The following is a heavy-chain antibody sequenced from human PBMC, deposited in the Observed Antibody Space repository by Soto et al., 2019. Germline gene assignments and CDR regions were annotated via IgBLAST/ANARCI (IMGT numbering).Heavy chain of an antibody. CDR2: IIPIFGTA. CDR3: ASLPRGGYYPYYFDY. D-gene: IGHD3-3*01. Sequence: VQLVESGGGLVKPGSSVKVSCKASGGTFSSYAISWVRQAPGQGLEWMGGIIPIFGTANYAQKFQGRVTITADESTSTAYMELSSLRSEDTAVYYCASLPRGGYYPYYFDYWGQGTLVTVSS. J-gene: IGHJ4*02. V-gene: IGHV1-69*01. CDR1: GGTFSSYA.